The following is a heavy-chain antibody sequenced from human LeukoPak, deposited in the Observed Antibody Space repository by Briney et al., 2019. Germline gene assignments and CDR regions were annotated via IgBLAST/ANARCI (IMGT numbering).Heavy chain of an antibody. V-gene: IGHV3-7*01. CDR1: GFIFSNYW. Sequence: PGGSLRLSCAASGFIFSNYWMSWVRQTPGKGLEWVANIKQDGSEKYYVDSVKGRFTISRDNAKNSLYLQMNSLRAEDTAVYYCARDQYGSGSGHYYMDVWGKGTTVTVPS. J-gene: IGHJ6*03. CDR2: IKQDGSEK. CDR3: ARDQYGSGSGHYYMDV. D-gene: IGHD3-10*01.